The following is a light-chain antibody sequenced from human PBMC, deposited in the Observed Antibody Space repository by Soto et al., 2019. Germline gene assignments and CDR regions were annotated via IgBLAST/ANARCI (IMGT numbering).Light chain of an antibody. CDR3: QQYGSSSIT. Sequence: IVLTKSPCALSLSPGERAALSCRACQSVSSSYLAWYQQKPGQAPRLLIYGASSRATGIPDRFSGSGSGTDFTLTISRLEPEDFAVYYCQQYGSSSITFGQGTRLEIK. V-gene: IGKV3-20*01. J-gene: IGKJ5*01. CDR1: QSVSSSY. CDR2: GAS.